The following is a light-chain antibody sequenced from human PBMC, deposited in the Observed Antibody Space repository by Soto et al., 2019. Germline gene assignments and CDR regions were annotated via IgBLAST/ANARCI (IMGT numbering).Light chain of an antibody. J-gene: IGLJ1*01. CDR3: NSYTISGTYV. Sequence: QSVLTQPPSVSGSPGQSVAISCIGDSSDVGSYNRVSWYQQSPGTAPKLIIYEVTTRPSEVPDRFSGSKSGNTASLTISGLQAEDEADYYCNSYTISGTYVFGTGTKLTVL. CDR2: EVT. CDR1: SSDVGSYNR. V-gene: IGLV2-18*02.